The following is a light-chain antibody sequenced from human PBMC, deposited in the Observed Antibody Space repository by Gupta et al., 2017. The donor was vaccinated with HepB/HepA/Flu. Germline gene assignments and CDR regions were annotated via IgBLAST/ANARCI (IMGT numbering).Light chain of an antibody. CDR1: QDISNW. J-gene: IGKJ4*01. Sequence: DIQMTQSPSSVSASVGDRVTISCRASQDISNWLAWYQQRPGKAPKLLIYSASSLLNGVPPRFSGSGSGTDFTLTISSLLPEDSATYFCQQADSFPLTFGGGTKVE. V-gene: IGKV1-12*01. CDR2: SAS. CDR3: QQADSFPLT.